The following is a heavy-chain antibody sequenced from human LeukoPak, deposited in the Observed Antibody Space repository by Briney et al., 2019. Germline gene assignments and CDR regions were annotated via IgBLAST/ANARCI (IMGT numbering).Heavy chain of an antibody. Sequence: GASVKVSCKASGYTFTSYYMHWVRQAPGQGLEWMGRINPSSGGTNYAQKFQGRVTMTRDTSISTAYMELSRLRSDDTAVYYCARVRGVAAAGTVFDYWGQGTLVTVSS. V-gene: IGHV1-2*06. CDR2: INPSSGGT. CDR1: GYTFTSYY. D-gene: IGHD6-13*01. J-gene: IGHJ4*02. CDR3: ARVRGVAAAGTVFDY.